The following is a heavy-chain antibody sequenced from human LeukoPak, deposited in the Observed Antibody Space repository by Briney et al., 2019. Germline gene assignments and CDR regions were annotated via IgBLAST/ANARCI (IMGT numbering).Heavy chain of an antibody. D-gene: IGHD3-16*01. Sequence: PGGSLRLSCVGSGFTFSSHTMHWVRQAPGKGLEYVSAISPNGGSTYYANSVKGRFTISRDNSKNTLYLQMGSLRAEDMAVYYCGRGGMTSPLDYWGQGTLVIVSS. V-gene: IGHV3-64*01. CDR1: GFTFSSHT. J-gene: IGHJ4*02. CDR3: GRGGMTSPLDY. CDR2: ISPNGGST.